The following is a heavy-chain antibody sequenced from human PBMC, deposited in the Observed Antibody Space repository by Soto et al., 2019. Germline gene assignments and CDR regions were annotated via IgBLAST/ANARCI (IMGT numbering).Heavy chain of an antibody. CDR2: ILSSGGT. CDR1: GDSVTIDSYY. V-gene: IGHV4-61*01. D-gene: IGHD5-18*01. CDR3: AKGFSYGLYVDS. Sequence: SETLSLTCSVSGDSVTIDSYYLTWIRQPPGKTLEWVGFILSSGGTSTNPSLRSRLSMSVDTSKNQFSMRLTSVTAADTGVYFCAKGFSYGLYVDSWGRGARITF. J-gene: IGHJ4*02.